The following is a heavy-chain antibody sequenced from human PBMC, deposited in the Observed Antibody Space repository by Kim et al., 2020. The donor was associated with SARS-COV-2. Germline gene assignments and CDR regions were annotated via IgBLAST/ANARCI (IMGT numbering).Heavy chain of an antibody. CDR3: AREPKHYDFWSGSSSHYGMDV. Sequence: RGSLRLSCAASGFTFSSYWMSWVRQAPGKGLEWVANIKQDGSEKYYVDSVKGRFTISRDNAKNSLYLQMNSLRAEDTAVYYCAREPKHYDFWSGSSSHYGMDVWGQGTTVTVSS. V-gene: IGHV3-7*01. D-gene: IGHD3-3*01. J-gene: IGHJ6*02. CDR1: GFTFSSYW. CDR2: IKQDGSEK.